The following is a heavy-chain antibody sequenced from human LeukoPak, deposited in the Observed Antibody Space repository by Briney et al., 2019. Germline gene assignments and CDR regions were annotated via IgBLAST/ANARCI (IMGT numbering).Heavy chain of an antibody. CDR2: ISYDGSNK. J-gene: IGHJ3*02. Sequence: PGGSLRLSCAASGFTFSSYAMHWVRQAPGKGLEWVAVISYDGSNKYYADSVKGRFTISRDNSKNTLYLQMNSLRAEDTAVYYCAKPYYYDSSGYRTGHDAFDIWGQGTMVTVSS. V-gene: IGHV3-30-3*02. D-gene: IGHD3-22*01. CDR3: AKPYYYDSSGYRTGHDAFDI. CDR1: GFTFSSYA.